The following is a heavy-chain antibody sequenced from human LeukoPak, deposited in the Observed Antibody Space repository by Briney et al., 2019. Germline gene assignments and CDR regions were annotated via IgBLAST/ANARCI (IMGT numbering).Heavy chain of an antibody. CDR2: IWYDGSNK. CDR1: GFTSSSYG. V-gene: IGHV3-33*01. Sequence: GGSLRLSCAASGFTSSSYGMHWVRQAPGKGLEWVAVIWYDGSNKYYADSVKGRFTISRDNSKNTLYLQMNSLRAEDTAVYYCARDWAWPLSPLVYWGQGTLVTVSS. D-gene: IGHD3-16*01. CDR3: ARDWAWPLSPLVY. J-gene: IGHJ4*02.